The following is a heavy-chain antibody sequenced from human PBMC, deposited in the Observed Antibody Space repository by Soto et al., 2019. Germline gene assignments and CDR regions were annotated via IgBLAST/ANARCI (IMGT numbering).Heavy chain of an antibody. CDR3: ARATISYYYGMDV. D-gene: IGHD3-3*01. CDR2: IYYSGST. V-gene: IGHV4-61*01. J-gene: IGHJ6*02. Sequence: QVQLQESGPGLVKPSETLSLTCTVSGGSVSSGSYYWSWIRQPPGKGLEWIGYIYYSGSTNYNPSLQSRVTISVDTSKNQFSLKLSSVTAADTAVYYCARATISYYYGMDVWGQGTTVTVSS. CDR1: GGSVSSGSYY.